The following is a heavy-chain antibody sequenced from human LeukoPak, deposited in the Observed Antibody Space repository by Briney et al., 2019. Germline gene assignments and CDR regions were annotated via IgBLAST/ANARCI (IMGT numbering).Heavy chain of an antibody. Sequence: TPGGSLRLSCAASGFTFSDYYMSWIRQAPGTGLEWVSYISSSGSTIYYADSVKGRFTISRDNAKNSLYLQMNSLRAEDTAVYYCAREVRYQLLSWFDPWGQGTLVTVSS. J-gene: IGHJ5*02. CDR2: ISSSGSTI. CDR3: AREVRYQLLSWFDP. D-gene: IGHD2-2*01. CDR1: GFTFSDYY. V-gene: IGHV3-11*01.